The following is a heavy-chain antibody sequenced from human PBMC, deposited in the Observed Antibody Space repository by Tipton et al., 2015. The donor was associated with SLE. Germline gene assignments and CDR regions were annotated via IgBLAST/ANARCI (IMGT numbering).Heavy chain of an antibody. CDR3: ARGEGNGSGLA. V-gene: IGHV4-34*01. CDR1: GGSFSGYY. Sequence: GLVKPSETLSLTCAVYGGSFSGYYWSWIRQPPGKGLEWIGEINHSGSTNYNPSLKSRVTISVDTSKNQFSLKLSSVTAADTAVYYCARGEGNGSGLAWGQGILVTVSS. D-gene: IGHD3-10*01. J-gene: IGHJ5*02. CDR2: INHSGST.